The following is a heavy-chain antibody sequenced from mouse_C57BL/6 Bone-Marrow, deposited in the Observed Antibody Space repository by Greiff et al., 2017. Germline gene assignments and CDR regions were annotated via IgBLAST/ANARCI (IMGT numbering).Heavy chain of an antibody. J-gene: IGHJ4*01. Sequence: QVQLQQPGAELVRPGSSVKLSCKASGYTFTSYWMDWVKQRPGQGLEWIGNIYPSDSETHYNQKFKDKATLTVDKSSSTAYMQLSILTSEDSAVYYGAREFRAMDYWGQGTSVTVSS. CDR3: AREFRAMDY. V-gene: IGHV1-61*01. CDR2: IYPSDSET. CDR1: GYTFTSYW.